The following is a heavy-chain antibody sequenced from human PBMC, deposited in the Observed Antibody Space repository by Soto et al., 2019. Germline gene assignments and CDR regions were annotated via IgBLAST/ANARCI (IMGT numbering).Heavy chain of an antibody. V-gene: IGHV4-34*01. D-gene: IGHD6-19*01. J-gene: IGHJ2*01. CDR2: IGHSGTT. CDR3: APGPVGGRNVRGYLDV. Sequence: QVQLQQWGAGLLKPSETLSLTCDVYGGSFSGYHWNLIRQPPGKGLEWIGEIGHSGTTHYNPSLQSRVKFSMDTSTTQFSMKLTSVTAPDTAVYYCAPGPVGGRNVRGYLDVWGRGTLITVSS. CDR1: GGSFSGYH.